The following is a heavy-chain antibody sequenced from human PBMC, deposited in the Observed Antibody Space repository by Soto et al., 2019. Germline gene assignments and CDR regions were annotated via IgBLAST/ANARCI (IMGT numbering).Heavy chain of an antibody. D-gene: IGHD3-22*01. J-gene: IGHJ3*02. V-gene: IGHV6-1*01. CDR3: ARGDYYDRSGYYRGDAFDI. CDR1: GDSVSSNSAA. Sequence: PSQTLSLTCAISGDSVSSNSAAWNWIRQSPSRGLEWLGRTYYRSKWYNDYAVSVKSRITINPDTSKNQFSLQLNSVTPEDTAVYYCARGDYYDRSGYYRGDAFDIRGQGTMVTVSS. CDR2: TYYRSKWYN.